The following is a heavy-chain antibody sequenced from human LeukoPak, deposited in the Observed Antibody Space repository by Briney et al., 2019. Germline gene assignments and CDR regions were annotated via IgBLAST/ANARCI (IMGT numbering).Heavy chain of an antibody. J-gene: IGHJ5*02. CDR3: ARVPLSEYYDSSGYYSNWFDP. CDR2: IYYSGST. D-gene: IGHD3-22*01. CDR1: GGSISSYY. V-gene: IGHV4-59*01. Sequence: SETLSLTCTVSGGSISSYYWSWIRQPPGKGLEWIGYIYYSGSTNYNPSLKSRVTISVDTSKNQFSLKLSSVTAADTAVYYCARVPLSEYYDSSGYYSNWFDPWGQGTRVTVSS.